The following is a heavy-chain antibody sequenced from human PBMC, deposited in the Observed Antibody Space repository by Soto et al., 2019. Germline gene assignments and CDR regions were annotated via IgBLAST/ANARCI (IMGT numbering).Heavy chain of an antibody. CDR1: GFTFRSYA. D-gene: IGHD2-15*01. CDR3: AREYCSGRRCYYLAY. V-gene: IGHV3-30-3*01. Sequence: QVQLVESGGGVVQPGRSLRLSCAASGFTFRSYAMHWVRQAPGKGLEWVAVISYDGSNKYYADSVKGRFTISRDNSKNTMYLQMNCLRTEDTAVYYCAREYCSGRRCYYLAYWGQGTLVTVSS. CDR2: ISYDGSNK. J-gene: IGHJ4*02.